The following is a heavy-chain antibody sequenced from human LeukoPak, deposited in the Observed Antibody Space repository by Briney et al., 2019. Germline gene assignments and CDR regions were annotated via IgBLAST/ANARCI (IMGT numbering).Heavy chain of an antibody. Sequence: GGSLRLSCAVSGFTSNIYWMHWVRQSPGKGLVWVSRINSDGSMTDYADSVKGRFTISRDNAKNTLYLQMNSLRAEDTAVYYCAREQTSVTVFGMDVWGKGNTVTVSS. CDR2: INSDGSMT. V-gene: IGHV3-74*01. J-gene: IGHJ6*04. CDR3: AREQTSVTVFGMDV. D-gene: IGHD4-17*01. CDR1: GFTSNIYW.